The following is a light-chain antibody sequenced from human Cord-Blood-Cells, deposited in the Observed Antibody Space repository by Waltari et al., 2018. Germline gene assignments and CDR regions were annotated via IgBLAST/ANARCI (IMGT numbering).Light chain of an antibody. CDR3: CSYAGSSTFV. V-gene: IGLV2-23*03. Sequence: QSALTQPASVSGSPGQSITISCTGTSSDVGRYNLVFWYQQHPGKAPKLMIYEGSKPPSGFSNRFSVSKSGNTASLTISGLQAEDEADYYCCSYAGSSTFVFGTGTKVTVL. CDR1: SSDVGRYNL. CDR2: EGS. J-gene: IGLJ1*01.